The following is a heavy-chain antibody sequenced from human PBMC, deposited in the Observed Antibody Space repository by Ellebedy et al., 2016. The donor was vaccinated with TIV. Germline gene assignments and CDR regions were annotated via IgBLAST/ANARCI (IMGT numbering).Heavy chain of an antibody. CDR2: IWYDGSNK. V-gene: IGHV3-33*01. CDR1: GFTFSSYG. D-gene: IGHD3-3*01. CDR3: ARDLVFGVVSKGMDV. Sequence: GESLKISXAASGFTFSSYGMHWVRQAPGKGLEWVAVIWYDGSNKYYADSVKGRFTISRDNSKNTLYLQMNSLRAEDTAVYYCARDLVFGVVSKGMDVWGQGTTVTVSS. J-gene: IGHJ6*02.